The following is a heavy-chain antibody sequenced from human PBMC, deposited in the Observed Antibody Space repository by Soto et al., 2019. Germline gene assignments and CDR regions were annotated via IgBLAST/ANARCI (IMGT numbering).Heavy chain of an antibody. CDR2: INHSGST. V-gene: IGHV4-34*01. D-gene: IGHD2-21*01. CDR1: GGSFRGYY. J-gene: IGHJ4*02. CDR3: ARHSMTSRDRNDY. Sequence: SETLSLTCAVYGGSFRGYYWSWIRQPPGKGLEWIREINHSGSTNYNPSLKSRVTISVDTSKNQFSLKLSSVTAADTAVYYCARHSMTSRDRNDYWGQGTLVTVSS.